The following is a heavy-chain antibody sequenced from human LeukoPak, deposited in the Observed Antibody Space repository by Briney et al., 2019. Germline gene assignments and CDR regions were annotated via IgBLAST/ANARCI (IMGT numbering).Heavy chain of an antibody. CDR1: GGSFSGYY. CDR2: IYYSGST. J-gene: IGHJ6*02. D-gene: IGHD3-16*02. CDR3: ARATYYDYVWGSYRKEGYYYYGMDV. V-gene: IGHV4-31*11. Sequence: KSSETLSLTCAVYGGSFSGYYWSWIRQHPGKGLEWIGYIYYSGSTYYNPSLKSRVTISVDTSKNQFSLKLSSVTAADTAVYYCARATYYDYVWGSYRKEGYYYYGMDVWGQGTTVTVSS.